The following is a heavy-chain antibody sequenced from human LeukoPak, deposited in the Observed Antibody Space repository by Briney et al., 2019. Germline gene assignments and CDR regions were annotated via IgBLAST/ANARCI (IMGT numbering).Heavy chain of an antibody. J-gene: IGHJ6*03. CDR2: INHSGST. Sequence: SETLSLTCAVYGGSFSGYYWSWIRQPPGKGLEWIGEINHSGSTNYNPSLKSRVTISVDTSKNQFSLKLSSVTAADTAVYYCARRYSNHHDYYYYMDVWGKGTTVTVSS. CDR3: ARRYSNHHDYYYYMDV. CDR1: GGSFSGYY. V-gene: IGHV4-34*01. D-gene: IGHD4-11*01.